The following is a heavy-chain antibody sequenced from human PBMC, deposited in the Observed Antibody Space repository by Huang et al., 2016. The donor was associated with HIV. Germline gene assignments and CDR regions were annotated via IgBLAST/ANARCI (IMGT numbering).Heavy chain of an antibody. CDR3: ARFRGPQVTLNWLDP. CDR2: VSTYNGHT. Sequence: QVQLVQSGPEMKKPGASVNVSCKASGYTFFTYSISWVRQAPVQGLEWMGWVSTYNGHTNYAQKFQGRLTLTTDVSTSSAYMELKNLRSDDTAVYYCARFRGPQVTLNWLDPWGQGTLVTVSS. CDR1: GYTFFTYS. J-gene: IGHJ5*02. D-gene: IGHD3-10*01. V-gene: IGHV1-18*01.